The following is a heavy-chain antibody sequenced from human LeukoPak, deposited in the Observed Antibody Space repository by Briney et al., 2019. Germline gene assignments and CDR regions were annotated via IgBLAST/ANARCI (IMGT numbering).Heavy chain of an antibody. CDR3: ARDSGPWGVFDP. CDR2: IYYHENT. D-gene: IGHD3-10*01. J-gene: IGHJ5*02. CDR1: GGSISSSSDY. V-gene: IGHV4-39*07. Sequence: SETLSLTCTVSGGSISSSSDYWGWIRQAPGKGLEWIGSIYYHENTYYNSSLKSRVTISIDMSNNHFSLTLKSVTAADKAVYYCARDSGPWGVFDPWGQGTLVTVSS.